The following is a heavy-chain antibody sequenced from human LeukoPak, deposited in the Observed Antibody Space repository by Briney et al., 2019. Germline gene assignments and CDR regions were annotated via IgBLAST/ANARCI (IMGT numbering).Heavy chain of an antibody. J-gene: IGHJ4*02. V-gene: IGHV1-58*02. D-gene: IGHD4-17*01. CDR1: GFTFTSSD. Sequence: SVKVSCTASGFTFTSSDMHWVRQARGQRLEWIGWIVVGSGNTNYAQKFQERVTITRDMSTSTAYMELSSLRSEDTAGYYCPADFRRCDYGDVDYWGQGTLVTVSS. CDR2: IVVGSGNT. CDR3: PADFRRCDYGDVDY.